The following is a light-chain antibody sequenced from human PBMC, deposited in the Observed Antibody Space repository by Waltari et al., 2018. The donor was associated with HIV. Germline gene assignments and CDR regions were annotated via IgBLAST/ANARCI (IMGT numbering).Light chain of an antibody. CDR1: SSAVGAYKY. V-gene: IGLV2-23*02. J-gene: IGLJ1*01. CDR2: EVD. CDR3: CAYAGSSTYV. Sequence: QSALTQPASVSGSPGQSITMSCTGSSSAVGAYKYVSWYQQRPGKAPIVIIFEVDKRPSGVSSRFSGSKSGNTASLTISGLQADDEADYYCCAYAGSSTYVFGSGTTVTVL.